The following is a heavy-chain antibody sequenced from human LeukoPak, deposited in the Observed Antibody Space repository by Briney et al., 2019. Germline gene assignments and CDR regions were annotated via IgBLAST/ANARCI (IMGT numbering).Heavy chain of an antibody. J-gene: IGHJ4*02. D-gene: IGHD6-13*01. V-gene: IGHV4-59*11. Sequence: PSETLSLTCTVSGGSISSHYWSWIRQPPGKGLEWVGYIYYSGTTNYNPSLKSRVTISVDTSKNQFYLKLSSVTAADTAVYYCARGVYIAAAQYGYWGQGTLVTVSS. CDR2: IYYSGTT. CDR1: GGSISSHY. CDR3: ARGVYIAAAQYGY.